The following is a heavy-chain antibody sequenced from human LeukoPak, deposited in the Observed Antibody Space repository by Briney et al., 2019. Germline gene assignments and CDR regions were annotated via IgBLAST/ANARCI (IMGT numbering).Heavy chain of an antibody. J-gene: IGHJ4*02. V-gene: IGHV5-51*01. CDR2: IYPGDSDT. CDR3: ARLECSGGSCHYYFDY. D-gene: IGHD2-15*01. CDR1: GYNFNIYS. Sequence: GESLKISCKGSGYNFNIYSIGWVRQMPGKGLEWMGIIYPGDSDTRYSPSFQGQVTISADKSISTAYLQWSSLKASDTAMYYCARLECSGGSCHYYFDYWGQGTLVTVSS.